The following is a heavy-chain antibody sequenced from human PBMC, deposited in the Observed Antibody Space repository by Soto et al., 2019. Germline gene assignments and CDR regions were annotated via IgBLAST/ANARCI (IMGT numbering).Heavy chain of an antibody. CDR2: ISSSSSTI. CDR3: ARHALYCSGGSCFLPTWFDP. CDR1: GFTFSSYS. V-gene: IGHV3-48*02. Sequence: EVQLVESGGGLVQPGGSLRLSCAASGFTFSSYSMNWVRQAPGKGLEWVSYISSSSSTIYYADSVKGRFTISRDNAKNSLDLQMNSLRDEDTAVYYCARHALYCSGGSCFLPTWFDPWGQGTLVTVSS. D-gene: IGHD2-15*01. J-gene: IGHJ5*02.